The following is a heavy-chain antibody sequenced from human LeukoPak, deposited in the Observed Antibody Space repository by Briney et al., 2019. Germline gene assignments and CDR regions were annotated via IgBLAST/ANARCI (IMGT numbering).Heavy chain of an antibody. CDR1: GYTFTTYD. CDR2: INPNSGGT. J-gene: IGHJ4*02. V-gene: IGHV1-2*02. Sequence: GASVKVSCKPSGYTFTTYDINWVRQAPGQGLEWMGWINPNSGGTNYAQKFQDRVTMTRDTFISTAYMELSRLRSDDTAVYYCARGDCSSTSCLVLDYWGQGTLVTVSS. D-gene: IGHD2-2*01. CDR3: ARGDCSSTSCLVLDY.